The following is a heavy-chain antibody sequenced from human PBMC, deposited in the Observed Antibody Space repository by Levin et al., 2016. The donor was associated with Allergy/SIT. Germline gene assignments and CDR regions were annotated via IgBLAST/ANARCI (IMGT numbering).Heavy chain of an antibody. V-gene: IGHV4-38-2*02. Sequence: SETLSLTCAVSGYSISSGYYWGWIRQPPGKGLEWIGSISHSGSTFYNPSLKSRVTISVDTSKNQFSLKLSSVTAADTAVYYCARDLRGHSNQFDYWGQGTLVTVSS. J-gene: IGHJ4*02. CDR2: ISHSGST. CDR3: ARDLRGHSNQFDY. CDR1: GYSISSGYY. D-gene: IGHD4-11*01.